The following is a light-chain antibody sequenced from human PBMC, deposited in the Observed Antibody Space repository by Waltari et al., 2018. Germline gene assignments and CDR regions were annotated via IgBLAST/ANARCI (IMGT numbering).Light chain of an antibody. CDR2: GAS. V-gene: IGKV3-20*01. J-gene: IGKJ1*01. Sequence: EIGLTQSPGTLSLSPGERATLSCRASQSVGRTLAWDQQKPGQAPRLLMYGASSRATGTPDRFSGSGSGTDFSLTISRLEPEDFAVYYCQHYVRLPATFGQGTKVEIK. CDR1: QSVGRT. CDR3: QHYVRLPAT.